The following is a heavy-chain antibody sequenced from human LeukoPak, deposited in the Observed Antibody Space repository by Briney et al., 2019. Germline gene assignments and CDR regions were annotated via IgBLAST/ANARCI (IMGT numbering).Heavy chain of an antibody. CDR1: GGSISSYY. J-gene: IGHJ5*02. Sequence: SETLSLTCTVSGGSISSYYCSWIRQPAGKGLEWIGRIYTSGSTNYNPSLKSRVTMSVDTSKNQFSLKLSSVTAADTAVYYCARDLDWDDYGETGWFDPWGQGNLVTVSS. D-gene: IGHD4-17*01. CDR2: IYTSGST. V-gene: IGHV4-4*07. CDR3: ARDLDWDDYGETGWFDP.